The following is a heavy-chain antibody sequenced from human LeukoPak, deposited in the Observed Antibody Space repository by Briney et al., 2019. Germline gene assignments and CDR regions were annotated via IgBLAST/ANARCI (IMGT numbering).Heavy chain of an antibody. V-gene: IGHV4-39*07. CDR2: IYYSGST. D-gene: IGHD3-16*02. CDR1: GGSISSSSYY. Sequence: SETLSLTCTVSGGSISSSSYYWGWIRQPPGKGLEWIGSIYYSGSTDYNPSLRSRVTISVDTSKNQFSLKLSSVTAADTAVYYCASVEDWENYDYVWGSYHNPRYDAFDIWGQGTMVTVSS. J-gene: IGHJ3*02. CDR3: ASVEDWENYDYVWGSYHNPRYDAFDI.